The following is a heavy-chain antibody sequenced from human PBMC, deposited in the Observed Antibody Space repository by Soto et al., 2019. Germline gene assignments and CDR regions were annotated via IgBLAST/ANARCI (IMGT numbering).Heavy chain of an antibody. CDR1: GFTFSSYG. Sequence: GGSLRLSCAASGFTFSSYGMHWVRQAPGKGPEWVAVIWYDGSNKYYADSVKGRFTISRDNSKNTLYLQMNSLRAEDTAVYYCARGLCGGDCSFDYWGQGTLVTVSS. CDR2: IWYDGSNK. CDR3: ARGLCGGDCSFDY. V-gene: IGHV3-33*01. J-gene: IGHJ4*02. D-gene: IGHD2-21*02.